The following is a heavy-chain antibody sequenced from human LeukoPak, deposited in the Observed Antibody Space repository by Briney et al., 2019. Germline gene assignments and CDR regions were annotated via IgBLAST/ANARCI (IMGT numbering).Heavy chain of an antibody. Sequence: SETVSLTCVVYGGSFSGYYWSWIRQPPGKGLEWIGDVNHSGSTNYYPSLESRVTISVDTSRSQFSLKLSSVTAADTSVYYCARGREVTGDFDYWGQGTLVSVSS. J-gene: IGHJ4*02. CDR1: GGSFSGYY. D-gene: IGHD4-23*01. CDR3: ARGREVTGDFDY. V-gene: IGHV4-34*01. CDR2: VNHSGST.